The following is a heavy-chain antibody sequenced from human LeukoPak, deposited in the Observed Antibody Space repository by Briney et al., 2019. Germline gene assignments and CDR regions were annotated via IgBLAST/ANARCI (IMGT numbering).Heavy chain of an antibody. V-gene: IGHV4-34*01. CDR3: AIGGRGFDY. D-gene: IGHD2-15*01. CDR2: INHSGST. Sequence: SETLSRTCAVYGGSFSGYYWSWIRQPPGKGLEWIGEINHSGSTNYNPSLKSRVTISVDTSKSQFSLKLSSVTAADTAVYYCAIGGRGFDYWGQGTLVTVSS. CDR1: GGSFSGYY. J-gene: IGHJ4*02.